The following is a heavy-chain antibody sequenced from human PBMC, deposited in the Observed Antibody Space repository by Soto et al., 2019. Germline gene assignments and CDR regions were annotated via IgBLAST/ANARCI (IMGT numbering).Heavy chain of an antibody. V-gene: IGHV1-3*01. Sequence: GASVKVSCKASGYTFTSYAMHWVRQAPGQRLERMGWINAGNGNTKYSQKFQGRVTITRDTSASTAYMELSSLRSEDTSVYYCARWGKVTIFGVVSEVADYYGMDVWGQGNTVTVSS. CDR1: GYTFTSYA. CDR2: INAGNGNT. D-gene: IGHD3-3*01. J-gene: IGHJ6*02. CDR3: ARWGKVTIFGVVSEVADYYGMDV.